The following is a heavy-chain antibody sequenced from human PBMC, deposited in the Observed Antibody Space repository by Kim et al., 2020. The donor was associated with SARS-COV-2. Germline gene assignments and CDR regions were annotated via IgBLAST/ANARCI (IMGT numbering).Heavy chain of an antibody. Sequence: GEFLKISCKGSGYSFPDYWIGWVRQMPGKGLEWMGIISPRDSDTRYSPSFKGQVTISADESIRTAYLQWSSLKASDSAMYYCVRLGGDTALAPFDSWGPGSLVTVAS. V-gene: IGHV5-51*01. D-gene: IGHD5-18*01. CDR2: ISPRDSDT. CDR3: VRLGGDTALAPFDS. J-gene: IGHJ4*02. CDR1: GYSFPDYW.